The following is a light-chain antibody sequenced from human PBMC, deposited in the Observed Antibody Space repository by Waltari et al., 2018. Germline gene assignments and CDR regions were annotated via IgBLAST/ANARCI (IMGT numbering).Light chain of an antibody. Sequence: DIVMTQSPDSLAVSLGERATINCKSSQTVLYSPNNKNYLAWYQQKPGQPPKLLIKWASTRESGVPDRVSGSGSGTDFTLTIGSLQAEDVAVYYCQQYYSNPPFFGGGTKVEIK. J-gene: IGKJ4*01. CDR2: WAS. V-gene: IGKV4-1*01. CDR3: QQYYSNPPF. CDR1: QTVLYSPNNKNY.